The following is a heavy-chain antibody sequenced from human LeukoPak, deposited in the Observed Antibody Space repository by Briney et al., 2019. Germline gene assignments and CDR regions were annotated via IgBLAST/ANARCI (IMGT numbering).Heavy chain of an antibody. J-gene: IGHJ3*02. CDR3: ARDSTFFGVVRAFDI. D-gene: IGHD3-3*01. V-gene: IGHV4-31*03. CDR2: IYYSGST. Sequence: SETLSLTCTVSGGSISSGGYYWSWIRQHPGKGLEWIGYIYYSGSTYYNPSLKSRVTISVDTSKNQFSLKLSSVTAVDTAVYYCARDSTFFGVVRAFDIWGQGTMVTVSS. CDR1: GGSISSGGYY.